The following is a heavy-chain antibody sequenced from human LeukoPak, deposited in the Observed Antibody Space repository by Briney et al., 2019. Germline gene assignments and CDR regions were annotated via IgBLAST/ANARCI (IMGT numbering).Heavy chain of an antibody. J-gene: IGHJ6*02. CDR2: IYYSGST. Sequence: SETLSLTCTVSGDSVSSGSYYWSWIRQPPGKGLEWIGYIYYSGSTNYDPSLKSRVTISVDTSKNQFSLKLSSVTAADTAVYYCARDFGCSSTSCPLGYYYYGMDVWGQGTTVTVSS. CDR3: ARDFGCSSTSCPLGYYYYGMDV. D-gene: IGHD2-2*01. V-gene: IGHV4-61*01. CDR1: GDSVSSGSYY.